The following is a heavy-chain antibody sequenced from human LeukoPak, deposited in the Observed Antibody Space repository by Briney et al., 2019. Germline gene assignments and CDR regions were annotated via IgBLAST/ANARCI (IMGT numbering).Heavy chain of an antibody. Sequence: GASVKVSFKATGYTFTTYYMHWVRQPPAQGLEWMGIIHPSGGSTSKAQKFQDRVTMTRVTYTTTDYMELSSLRYEDAAVYYCARDSGSSSIDYWGQGTLVTVSS. CDR2: IHPSGGST. CDR3: ARDSGSSSIDY. CDR1: GYTFTTYY. V-gene: IGHV1-46*01. D-gene: IGHD6-6*01. J-gene: IGHJ4*02.